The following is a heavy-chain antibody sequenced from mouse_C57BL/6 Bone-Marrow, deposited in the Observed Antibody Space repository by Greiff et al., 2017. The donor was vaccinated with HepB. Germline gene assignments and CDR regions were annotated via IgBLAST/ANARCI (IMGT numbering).Heavy chain of an antibody. J-gene: IGHJ2*01. CDR2: IYPGNSDT. V-gene: IGHV1-5*01. CDR1: GYTFTSYW. Sequence: DVKLQESGTVLARPGASVKMSCKTSGYTFTSYWMHWVKQRPGQGLEWIGAIYPGNSDTSYHQKFKGKAKLTAGTSASTAYMELSSLTNEDSAVYDCTRDITTVVPDYWGQGTTLTVAS. CDR3: TRDITTVVPDY. D-gene: IGHD1-1*01.